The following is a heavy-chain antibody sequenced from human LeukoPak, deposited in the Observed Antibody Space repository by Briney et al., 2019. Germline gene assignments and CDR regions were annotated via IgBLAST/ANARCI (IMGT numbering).Heavy chain of an antibody. CDR1: GFNFTNYN. Sequence: GKSLRLSCAASGFNFTNYNMNWVRQAPGKGLEWVSSIHSSSGSIYYADSLKGRFTISRDNAKNSLYLQMNSLRAEDTAVYYCARDLAWDAFDIWGQGTMVTVSS. CDR3: ARDLAWDAFDI. V-gene: IGHV3-21*01. CDR2: IHSSSGSI. J-gene: IGHJ3*02.